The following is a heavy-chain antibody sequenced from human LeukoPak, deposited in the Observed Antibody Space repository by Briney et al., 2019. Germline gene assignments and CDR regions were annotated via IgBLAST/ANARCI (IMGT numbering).Heavy chain of an antibody. CDR3: ARDRGSSWRTPFDY. CDR2: ISSSGSTI. CDR1: GFTFSDYY. J-gene: IGHJ4*02. V-gene: IGHV3-11*01. Sequence: GGSLRLSCAASGFTFSDYYMSWIRQAPGKGLEWVSYISSSGSTIYYADSVKGRFTISRDNTKNSLYLQMNSLRAEDTAVYYCARDRGSSWRTPFDYWGQGTLVTVSS. D-gene: IGHD6-13*01.